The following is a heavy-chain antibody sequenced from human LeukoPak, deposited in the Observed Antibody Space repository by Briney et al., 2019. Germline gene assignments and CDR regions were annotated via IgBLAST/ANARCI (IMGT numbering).Heavy chain of an antibody. Sequence: PSETLSLTCTVSGGSISSYYWSWIRQPPGKGLEWIGYIYYSGSTNYNPSLKSRVTISVDTSKNQFSLKLSSVTAADMAVYYCARGEQWLVGGWFDPWGQGTLVTVSS. CDR1: GGSISSYY. D-gene: IGHD6-19*01. CDR2: IYYSGST. V-gene: IGHV4-59*01. J-gene: IGHJ5*02. CDR3: ARGEQWLVGGWFDP.